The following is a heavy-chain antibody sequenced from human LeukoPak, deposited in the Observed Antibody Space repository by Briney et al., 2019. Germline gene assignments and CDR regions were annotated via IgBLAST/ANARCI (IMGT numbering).Heavy chain of an antibody. CDR2: ISGGGGTT. V-gene: IGHV3-23*01. Sequence: GGSLRLSCAASGFSFSGYAMNWVRQAPGKGLEWVSAISGGGGTTYYTDSVKGRFTISRDNSKNTLYLQMNSLRAEDTAVYYCARDRPLLLGYCSGGSCAYGMDVWGQGTTVTVSS. CDR1: GFSFSGYA. CDR3: ARDRPLLLGYCSGGSCAYGMDV. D-gene: IGHD2-15*01. J-gene: IGHJ6*02.